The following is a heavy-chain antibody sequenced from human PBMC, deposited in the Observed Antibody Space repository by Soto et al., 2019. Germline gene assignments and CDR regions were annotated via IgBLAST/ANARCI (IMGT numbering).Heavy chain of an antibody. D-gene: IGHD1-26*01. V-gene: IGHV3-23*01. CDR2: ISGSGGST. CDR1: GFTFSIYS. Sequence: PGGSLRLSCAASGFTFSIYSMNWVRQAPGKGLEWVSLISGSGGSTHYADSVEGRFTISRDNSKNTLYLELNNLSAEDTAVYHCAKNQGVELVPLATVDWFDPWGQGSVVTVSS. CDR3: AKNQGVELVPLATVDWFDP. J-gene: IGHJ5*02.